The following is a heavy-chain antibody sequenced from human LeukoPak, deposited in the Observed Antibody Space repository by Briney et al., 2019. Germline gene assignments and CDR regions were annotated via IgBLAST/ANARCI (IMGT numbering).Heavy chain of an antibody. J-gene: IGHJ4*02. D-gene: IGHD2-8*01. V-gene: IGHV3-48*03. CDR3: AREVTGYCTNGVCYKGAFDY. CDR1: GFTFSSYE. CDR2: ISSSGSTI. Sequence: PGGPLRLSCAASGFTFSSYEMNWVRQAPGKGLEWVSYISSSGSTIYYADSVKGRFTISRDNAKNSLYLQMNSLRAEDTAVYYCAREVTGYCTNGVCYKGAFDYWGQGTLVTVSS.